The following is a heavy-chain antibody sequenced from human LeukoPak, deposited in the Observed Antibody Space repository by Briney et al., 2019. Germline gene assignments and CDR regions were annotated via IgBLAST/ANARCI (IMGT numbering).Heavy chain of an antibody. CDR3: AKSVGGTGDPVDY. CDR2: ISGRGAST. CDR1: GFTFSSHT. Sequence: GGSLRLSCAASGFTFSSHTMNWVRQAPGKGLEWVSNISGRGASTYYADSVKGRFTISRDNSKNTLYLQMNSLRAEDTAVYYCAKSVGGTGDPVDYWGQGTLVIVSA. D-gene: IGHD6-19*01. J-gene: IGHJ4*02. V-gene: IGHV3-23*01.